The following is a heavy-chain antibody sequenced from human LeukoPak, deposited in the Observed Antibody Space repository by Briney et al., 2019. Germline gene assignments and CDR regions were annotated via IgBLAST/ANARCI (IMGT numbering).Heavy chain of an antibody. V-gene: IGHV3-23*01. CDR1: GFTFSNYA. J-gene: IGHJ4*02. D-gene: IGHD6-19*01. CDR3: AKVQAARSGWYFDY. Sequence: GGSLRLSCAASGFTFSNYAMIWVRQAPGKGLEWVSSISGSGSNTYYTDYVKGRFTISRNNSKNTLYLQMSSLRAEDTAVYYCAKVQAARSGWYFDYWGQGTLVTVSS. CDR2: ISGSGSNT.